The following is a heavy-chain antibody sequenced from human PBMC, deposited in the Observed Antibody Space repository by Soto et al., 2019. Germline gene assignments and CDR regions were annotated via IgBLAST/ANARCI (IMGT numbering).Heavy chain of an antibody. CDR1: GFTFSSYG. V-gene: IGHV3-30*18. D-gene: IGHD4-17*01. CDR2: ISYDGSNK. Sequence: QVQLVESGGGVVQPGRSLRLSCAASGFTFSSYGMHWVRQAPGKGLEWVAVISYDGSNKYYADSVKGRFTISRDNSKNTLYLQMNSLRAEDTAVYYCAKEIDYCDFLWPFDYWGQGTLVTVSS. J-gene: IGHJ4*02. CDR3: AKEIDYCDFLWPFDY.